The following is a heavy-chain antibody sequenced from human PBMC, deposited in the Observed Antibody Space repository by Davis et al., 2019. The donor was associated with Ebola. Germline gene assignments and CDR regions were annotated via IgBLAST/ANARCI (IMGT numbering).Heavy chain of an antibody. J-gene: IGHJ4*02. CDR1: GYTFTSYA. Sequence: AASVQVSCKASGYTFTSYAMHWVRQAPGPRLEWMGWISAGNGNTKYSQKFQGRVTITRDTSASTAYMELSSLRSEDTAVYYCARGSDYYDSSGALDYWGQGTLVTVSS. CDR3: ARGSDYYDSSGALDY. CDR2: ISAGNGNT. D-gene: IGHD3-22*01. V-gene: IGHV1-3*01.